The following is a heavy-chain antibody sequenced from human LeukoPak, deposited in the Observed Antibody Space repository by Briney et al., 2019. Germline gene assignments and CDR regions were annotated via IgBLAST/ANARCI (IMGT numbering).Heavy chain of an antibody. D-gene: IGHD5-24*01. CDR2: ISYAGDNK. Sequence: GGSLRLSCAASGFPFDSFGMHWVRQAPGKGLEWLSLISYAGDNKYEADSVKGRFTISRDNSKNTLFLQMDSLQPDDAAMYFCAKGAGYNFYYMDVWGKGTMVSVSS. J-gene: IGHJ6*03. CDR1: GFPFDSFG. V-gene: IGHV3-30*18. CDR3: AKGAGYNFYYMDV.